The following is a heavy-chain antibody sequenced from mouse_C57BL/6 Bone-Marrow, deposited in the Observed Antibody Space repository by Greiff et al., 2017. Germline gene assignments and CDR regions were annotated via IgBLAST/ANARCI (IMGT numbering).Heavy chain of an antibody. CDR3: GRGLLSFDY. J-gene: IGHJ2*01. CDR2: IDPSDSYT. V-gene: IGHV1-69*01. D-gene: IGHD2-3*01. CDR1: GYTFTSYW. Sequence: QVQLQQPGAELVMPGASVKLSCKASGYTFTSYWMHWVKQRPGQGLEWIGEIDPSDSYTNYKQKFKGKSTLTEDKTSSTAYMQLSSLTSEDSAVYYCGRGLLSFDYWGQGTTLTVSS.